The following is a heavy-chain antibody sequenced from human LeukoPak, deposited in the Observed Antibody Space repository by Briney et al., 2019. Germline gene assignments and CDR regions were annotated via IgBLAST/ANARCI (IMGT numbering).Heavy chain of an antibody. V-gene: IGHV3-30*01. CDR1: GLSLSNYP. Sequence: PGGSLRLSCEASGLSLSNYPMHWVRQAPGKGLEWITLITYDGAFDGGKTYYADSVKGRFTVSRDKSKNTLFLQMNSLSPEDPAVYRCASSADSCYSGWCSDHWGQGALVTVPS. CDR2: ITYDGAFDGGKT. J-gene: IGHJ4*02. D-gene: IGHD2-15*01. CDR3: ASSADSCYSGWCSDH.